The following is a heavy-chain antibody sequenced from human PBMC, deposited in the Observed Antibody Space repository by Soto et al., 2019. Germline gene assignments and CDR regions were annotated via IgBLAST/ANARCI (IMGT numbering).Heavy chain of an antibody. J-gene: IGHJ5*02. D-gene: IGHD2-15*01. V-gene: IGHV4-31*03. CDR2: IYYSGST. Sequence: QVQLQESGPGLVKPSQTLSLTCTVSGGSISSGGYYWSWIRQHPGKGLEWIGYIYYSGSTYYNPSLKSRVNISVDTSKNQFSLKLSSVTAADTAVYYCARDRLVVAARWFDPWGQGTLVTVSS. CDR1: GGSISSGGYY. CDR3: ARDRLVVAARWFDP.